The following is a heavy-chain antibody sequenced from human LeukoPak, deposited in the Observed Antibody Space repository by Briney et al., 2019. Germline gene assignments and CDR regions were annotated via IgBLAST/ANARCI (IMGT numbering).Heavy chain of an antibody. D-gene: IGHD6-13*01. CDR3: ARGQQLDYYYMDV. CDR2: IYYSGST. J-gene: IGHJ6*03. V-gene: IGHV4-59*01. Sequence: SETLSLTCTVSGGSISSYYWSWIRQPPGKGLEWIGYIYYSGSTNYNPSLKSRVTISFDTSKNQFSLKLNSVTAADTAVYYCARGQQLDYYYMDVWGKGTTVTVSS. CDR1: GGSISSYY.